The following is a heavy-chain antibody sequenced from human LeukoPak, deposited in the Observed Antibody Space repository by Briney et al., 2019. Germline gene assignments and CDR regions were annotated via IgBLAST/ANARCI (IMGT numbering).Heavy chain of an antibody. D-gene: IGHD2-2*01. V-gene: IGHV7-4-1*02. CDR3: ARAASLDY. J-gene: IGHJ4*02. CDR1: GYTFTSYA. CDR2: INTNAGKP. Sequence: ASVTVSCMASGYTFTSYAMNWVRQAPGQGLEWMGWINTNAGKPTYAQGFTGRFVFSLDSSVSTAYLQINSLNAEGTAVYYCARAASLDYWGQGTLVTVSS.